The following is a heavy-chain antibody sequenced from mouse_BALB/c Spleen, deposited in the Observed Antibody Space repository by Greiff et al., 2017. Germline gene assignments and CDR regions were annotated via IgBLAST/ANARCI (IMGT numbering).Heavy chain of an antibody. CDR1: GFAFSSYD. V-gene: IGHV5-12-1*01. CDR2: ISSGGGST. Sequence: EVQVVESGGGLVKPGGSLKLSCAASGFAFSSYDMSWVRQTPEKRLEWVAYISSGGGSTYYPDTVKGRFTISRDNAKNTLYLQMSSLKSEDTAMYYCGGHVNNGSPLDYWGQGTSVTVSS. CDR3: GGHVNNGSPLDY. J-gene: IGHJ4*01.